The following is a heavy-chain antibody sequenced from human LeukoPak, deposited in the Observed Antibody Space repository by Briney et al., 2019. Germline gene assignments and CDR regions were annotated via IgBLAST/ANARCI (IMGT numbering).Heavy chain of an antibody. V-gene: IGHV4-39*01. CDR2: FYYSGNT. CDR1: GGSISSSSYY. J-gene: IGHJ4*02. D-gene: IGHD3-9*01. Sequence: PSETLSLTCSVSGGSISSSSYYWGWIRQPPGKGLEWIGSFYYSGNTYYNPSLKSRVTISVDTSKNEFSLKLRSVTAADTAVYYCARGVLRYFDWLLPPGYFDYWGQGTLVTVSS. CDR3: ARGVLRYFDWLLPPGYFDY.